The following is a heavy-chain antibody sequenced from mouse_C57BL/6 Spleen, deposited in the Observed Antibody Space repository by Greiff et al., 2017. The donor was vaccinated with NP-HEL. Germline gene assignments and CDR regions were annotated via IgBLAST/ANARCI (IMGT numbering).Heavy chain of an antibody. Sequence: VQLQQSGPELVKPGASVKISCKASGYAFSSSWMNWVKQRPGKGLEWIGRIYPGDGDTKYNGKFKGKATLTADKSSSTAYMQLSSLTSDDSAVYFWARPTGRGGYYFDYWGQGTTLTVSS. V-gene: IGHV1-82*01. J-gene: IGHJ2*01. CDR3: ARPTGRGGYYFDY. CDR2: IYPGDGDT. CDR1: GYAFSSSW. D-gene: IGHD4-1*01.